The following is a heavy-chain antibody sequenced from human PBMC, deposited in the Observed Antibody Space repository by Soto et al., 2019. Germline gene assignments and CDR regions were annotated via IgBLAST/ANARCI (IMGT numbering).Heavy chain of an antibody. CDR3: ARTPLKYYDSSGYYYGFSWFDP. CDR1: GYTFTSYA. D-gene: IGHD3-22*01. CDR2: INAGNGNT. J-gene: IGHJ5*02. Sequence: GASVKVSCKASGYTFTSYAMHWVRQAPGQKLEWMGWINAGNGNTKYSQKFQGRVTITRDTSASTAYMELSSLRSEDTAVYYCARTPLKYYDSSGYYYGFSWFDPWGQGTLVTVSS. V-gene: IGHV1-3*01.